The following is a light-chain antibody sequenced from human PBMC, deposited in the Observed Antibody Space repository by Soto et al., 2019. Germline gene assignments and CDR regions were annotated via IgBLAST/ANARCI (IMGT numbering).Light chain of an antibody. CDR3: QQYYSYPWT. CDR1: QGISSY. CDR2: AAS. Sequence: AIRMTQSPSSFSPXPGXVVPITCRASQGISSYLAWYQQKPGKAPKLLIYAASTLQSGVPSRFSGSGSGTDFTLTISCLQSEDFATYYCQQYYSYPWTFGQGTKVDIK. J-gene: IGKJ1*01. V-gene: IGKV1-8*01.